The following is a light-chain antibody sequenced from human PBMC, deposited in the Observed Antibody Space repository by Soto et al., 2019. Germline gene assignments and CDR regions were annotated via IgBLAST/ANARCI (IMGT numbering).Light chain of an antibody. V-gene: IGKV1-39*01. CDR1: QNIDNL. Sequence: DIQMTQSPSSPSASVGDRVTLTCRASQNIDNLLNWYHHKPGKAPKLLISGTSTLESGVPPGFSGSGSGTVFTLTISSLQAEHVGIYYCQQSFNSPTFGQGTKLEIK. CDR3: QQSFNSPT. J-gene: IGKJ2*01. CDR2: GTS.